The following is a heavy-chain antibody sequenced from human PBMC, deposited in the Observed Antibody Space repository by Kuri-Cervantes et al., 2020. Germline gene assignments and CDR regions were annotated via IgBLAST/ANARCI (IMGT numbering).Heavy chain of an antibody. CDR3: AREGPGTYYDFWSGYYTRRYGMDV. D-gene: IGHD3-3*01. CDR1: GFTFSSYW. CDR2: IKQDGSEK. J-gene: IGHJ6*02. V-gene: IGHV3-7*01. Sequence: GGSLRLSCAASGFTFSSYWMSWVRQAPGKGLEWVASIKQDGSEKYYVDSVKGRFTISRDNAKNSLYLQMNSLRAEDTAVYYCAREGPGTYYDFWSGYYTRRYGMDVWGQGTTVTVSS.